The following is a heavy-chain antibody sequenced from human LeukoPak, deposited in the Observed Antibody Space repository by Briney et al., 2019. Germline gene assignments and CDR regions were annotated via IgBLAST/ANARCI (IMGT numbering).Heavy chain of an antibody. J-gene: IGHJ4*02. CDR3: ARHLASNYYDSSGYLDY. CDR2: INHSGST. Sequence: SETLSLTCAVYGGSFSGYYWSWTRQPPGKGLEWIGEINHSGSTNYNPSLKSRVTISVDTSKNQFSLKLSSVTAADTAVYYCARHLASNYYDSSGYLDYWGQGTLVTVSS. CDR1: GGSFSGYY. V-gene: IGHV4-34*01. D-gene: IGHD3-22*01.